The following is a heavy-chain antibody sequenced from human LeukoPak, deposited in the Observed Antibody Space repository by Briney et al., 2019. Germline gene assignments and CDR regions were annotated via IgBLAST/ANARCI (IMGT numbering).Heavy chain of an antibody. D-gene: IGHD3-10*01. J-gene: IGHJ5*02. V-gene: IGHV4-59*08. CDR1: GASISGSY. CDR2: MYYSGIT. CDR3: ARRSLREAYNRFDP. Sequence: SETLSLTCAVSGASISGSYWSWIRQPPGKGLEWIGYMYYSGITNSSPSLKSRVTISLDTSKNQFSLRLRSVTAADTALYYCARRSLREAYNRFDPWGQGTLVTVSS.